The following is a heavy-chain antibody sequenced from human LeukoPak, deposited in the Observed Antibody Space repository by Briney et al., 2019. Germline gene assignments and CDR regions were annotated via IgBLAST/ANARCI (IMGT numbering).Heavy chain of an antibody. Sequence: GGSLRLSCAASGFTFSGSAMHWVRQASGKGLEWVGRIRSKANSYATAYAASVKGRFTISRDDSKNTAYLQMNSLKTEDTAVYYRTSKDGDFDYWGQGTLVTVSS. CDR2: IRSKANSYAT. J-gene: IGHJ4*02. V-gene: IGHV3-73*01. D-gene: IGHD4-17*01. CDR1: GFTFSGSA. CDR3: TSKDGDFDY.